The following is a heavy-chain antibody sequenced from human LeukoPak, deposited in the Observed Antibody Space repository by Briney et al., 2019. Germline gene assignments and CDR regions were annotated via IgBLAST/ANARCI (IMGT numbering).Heavy chain of an antibody. CDR3: ARERQGWFDP. CDR2: ISISTKTL. Sequence: GGSLGLSCAASGFTFSSYSMNWVRQAPGKGLEWISFISISTKTLYYADSVKGRFTISRDNAKNSLYLQMNSLRDEDTAMYYCARERQGWFDPWGQGTLVIVSS. V-gene: IGHV3-48*02. J-gene: IGHJ5*02. CDR1: GFTFSSYS.